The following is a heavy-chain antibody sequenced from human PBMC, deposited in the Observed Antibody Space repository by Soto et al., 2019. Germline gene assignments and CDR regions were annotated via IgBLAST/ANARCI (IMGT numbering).Heavy chain of an antibody. CDR2: GCPGDSAT. D-gene: IGHD2-2*01. J-gene: IGHJ6*04. CDR1: GYRVTSYW. V-gene: IGHV5-51*01. CDR3: ARHFSVVPAARLGRYYSYGMDV. Sequence: GESLKIPCKGSGYRVTSYWIGWMSQIPGKRGGRRWLGCPGDSATGYRPAFQGQVTISADKSISTAYLQWSSLKASDTAMYYCARHFSVVPAARLGRYYSYGMDVWGEGTTVTVSS.